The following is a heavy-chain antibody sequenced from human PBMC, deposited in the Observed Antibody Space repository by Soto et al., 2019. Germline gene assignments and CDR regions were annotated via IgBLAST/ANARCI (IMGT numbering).Heavy chain of an antibody. CDR2: SSWNGGNI. Sequence: EVQLVESGGGLVQPGRSLRLSCAASGFIFDNSGMHWVRQAPGKGLERVSGSSWNGGNIGYADSVRGRFSISRDNATESLFQQVDSLRPDDTAFYDRVNACVRDLIVELPFYFENWGQRTLVTVSS. CDR3: VNACVRDLIVELPFYFEN. J-gene: IGHJ4*02. V-gene: IGHV3-9*01. D-gene: IGHD2-21*01. CDR1: GFIFDNSG.